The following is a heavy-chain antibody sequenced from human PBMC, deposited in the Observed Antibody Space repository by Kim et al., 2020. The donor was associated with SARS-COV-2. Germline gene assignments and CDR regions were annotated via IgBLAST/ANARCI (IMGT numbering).Heavy chain of an antibody. J-gene: IGHJ4*03. Sequence: GGSLRLSCAASGFPFSNSPMSWVRQAPGKGLEWVSTISGSGSDTFYADSVKGRFTISRDNSRNTLYLQMNSLRAEDTAVFYCAKDAFVTSVVTQGYFDS. V-gene: IGHV3-23*01. CDR3: AKDAFVTSVVTQGYFDS. D-gene: IGHD4-17*01. CDR1: GFPFSNSP. CDR2: ISGSGSDT.